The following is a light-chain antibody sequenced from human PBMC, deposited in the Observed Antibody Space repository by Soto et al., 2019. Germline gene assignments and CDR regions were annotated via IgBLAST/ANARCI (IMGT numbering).Light chain of an antibody. Sequence: DIQMTQSQSSVSASVGDRVTITCRASQTISSWLAWYQQKPGKAPKLLIYKASTLKSGVPSRFSGSGSGTEFTLTISSLQPDDFATYYCQHYNSYSEAFGQATKVDNK. J-gene: IGKJ1*01. CDR1: QTISSW. V-gene: IGKV1-5*03. CDR3: QHYNSYSEA. CDR2: KAS.